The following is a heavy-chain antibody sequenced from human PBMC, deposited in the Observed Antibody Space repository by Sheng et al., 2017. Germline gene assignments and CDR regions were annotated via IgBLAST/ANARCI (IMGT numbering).Heavy chain of an antibody. CDR3: ARDNSGYLEY. CDR1: GGTFSSYA. D-gene: IGHD1-26*01. Sequence: QVQLVRSGAEVKKPGSSVKVSCKTSGGTFSSYAFSWVRQALDKGLSGWEGSSPYRLVQQTPHRSSRAESTITTDESTSTAYMELSSLRSEDTAVYYCARDNSGYLEYWGQGTLVTV. J-gene: IGHJ4*02. CDR2: SSPYRLVQ. V-gene: IGHV1-69*05.